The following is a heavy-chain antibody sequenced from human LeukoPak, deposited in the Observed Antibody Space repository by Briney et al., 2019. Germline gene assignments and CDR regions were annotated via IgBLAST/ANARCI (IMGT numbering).Heavy chain of an antibody. J-gene: IGHJ4*02. CDR1: GGSFSGYY. D-gene: IGHD6-13*01. CDR3: ARRRAAAGYFDY. V-gene: IGHV4-34*01. CDR2: INHSGST. Sequence: PSETLSLTCAVYGGSFSGYYWSWIRQPPGKGLEWIGEINHSGSTNYNPSLKSRVTISVNTSKNQFSLKLSSVTAADTAVYYCARRRAAAGYFDYWGQGTVVTVSS.